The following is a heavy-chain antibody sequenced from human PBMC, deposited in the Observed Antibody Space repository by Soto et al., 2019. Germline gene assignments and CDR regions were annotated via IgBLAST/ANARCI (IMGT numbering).Heavy chain of an antibody. CDR1: GGSFSGYY. Sequence: QVQLQQWGAGLLKPSETLSLTCAVYGGSFSGYYWSWIRQPPGKGLEWIGEINHSGSTNYNPSLKSRVTISVDTSKNQFSLKLSSVTAADTAVYYCARFSGWYRENAFDIWGQGTMVTVSS. CDR2: INHSGST. V-gene: IGHV4-34*01. D-gene: IGHD6-19*01. J-gene: IGHJ3*02. CDR3: ARFSGWYRENAFDI.